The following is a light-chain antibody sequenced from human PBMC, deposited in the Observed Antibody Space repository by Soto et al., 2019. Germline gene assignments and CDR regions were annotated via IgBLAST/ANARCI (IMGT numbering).Light chain of an antibody. V-gene: IGKV1-6*01. CDR3: LQDYNYPRT. J-gene: IGKJ1*01. CDR1: QGIRND. Sequence: AIQMTQSPSSLSASVGDRVTITCRASQGIRNDLGWYQQKPGKAPKLLIYPASNLQSGAPPRFSGSGSGTDFTLTISSLQPEDFATYYCLQDYNYPRTFGQGTKVEIK. CDR2: PAS.